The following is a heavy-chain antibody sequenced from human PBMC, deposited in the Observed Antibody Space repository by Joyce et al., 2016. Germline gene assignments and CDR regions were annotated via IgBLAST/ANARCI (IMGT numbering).Heavy chain of an antibody. CDR1: GFTFSSHW. CDR2: INPTGSKN. J-gene: IGHJ4*02. V-gene: IGHV3-7*04. D-gene: IGHD1-1*01. Sequence: EVQLVESGGGLVQPGGSARLSCAGSGFTFSSHWMSWVRQAPGKGLEWVANINPTGSKNNYADSVKGRFIISRDNAKNSLYVQMHSLRAEDTAVYYCAREFKWNWDFWGQGTLVTVSS. CDR3: AREFKWNWDF.